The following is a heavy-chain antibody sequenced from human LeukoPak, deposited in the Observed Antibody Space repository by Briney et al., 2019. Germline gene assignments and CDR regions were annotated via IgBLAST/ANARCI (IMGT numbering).Heavy chain of an antibody. J-gene: IGHJ3*02. Sequence: PGGSLRLSCAASGFTFSSYSMNWVRQAPGKGLEWVSYISSSSSTIYYADSVKGRFTISRDNSKNTLYLQMNSLRAEDTAVYYCARPRTRITMIVVVDAFDIWGQGTMVTVSS. D-gene: IGHD3-22*01. CDR1: GFTFSSYS. CDR2: ISSSSSTI. CDR3: ARPRTRITMIVVVDAFDI. V-gene: IGHV3-48*01.